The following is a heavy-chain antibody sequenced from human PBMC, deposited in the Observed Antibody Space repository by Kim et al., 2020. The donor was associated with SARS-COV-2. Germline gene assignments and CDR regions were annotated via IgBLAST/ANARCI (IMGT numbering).Heavy chain of an antibody. Sequence: SETLSLTCTVSGGFISSGGYYWSWNRQQPGQGLEWIGYIYDSGSTYDNPPLQSRVTISVATSKNQFSLKLSSVTAADTAVYYCAGVYCGGDCYSVDWFDPWGQGTLVTVSS. CDR3: AGVYCGGDCYSVDWFDP. J-gene: IGHJ5*02. CDR2: IYDSGST. D-gene: IGHD2-21*01. V-gene: IGHV4-31*03. CDR1: GGFISSGGYY.